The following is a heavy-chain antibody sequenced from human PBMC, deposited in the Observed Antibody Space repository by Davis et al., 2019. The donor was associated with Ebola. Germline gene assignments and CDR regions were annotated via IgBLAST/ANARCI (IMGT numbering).Heavy chain of an antibody. Sequence: ASVKVSCKASGYTFTSYYMHWMRQAPGQGLEWLGRVILKSGATNYAQKFQGRVTMTRDTSISTVYMELSSLRYDDTADYYCARGHNYAHEYWGQGTLVTVSS. D-gene: IGHD4-11*01. CDR3: ARGHNYAHEY. CDR2: VILKSGAT. V-gene: IGHV1-2*06. CDR1: GYTFTSYY. J-gene: IGHJ4*02.